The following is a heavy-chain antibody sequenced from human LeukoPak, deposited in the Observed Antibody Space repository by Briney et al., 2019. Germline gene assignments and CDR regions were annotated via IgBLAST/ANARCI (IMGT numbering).Heavy chain of an antibody. J-gene: IGHJ4*02. V-gene: IGHV3-53*04. Sequence: PGGSLRLSCAASGFTVSSNYMSWVRQAPGKGLEWVSVIYSGSSSTYYTDSVKGRFTISRHNSKNTLYLQMNSLRAEDTAVYYCARVGSGWYGFDYWGQGTLVTVSS. CDR2: IYSGSSST. CDR3: ARVGSGWYGFDY. CDR1: GFTVSSNY. D-gene: IGHD6-19*01.